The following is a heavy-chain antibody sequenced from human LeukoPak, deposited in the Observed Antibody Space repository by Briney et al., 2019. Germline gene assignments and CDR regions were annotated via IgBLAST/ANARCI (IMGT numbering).Heavy chain of an antibody. V-gene: IGHV1-46*01. D-gene: IGHD3-16*02. CDR1: GYTFSSYY. CDR3: ARSGYVWGSYRDDTFDI. J-gene: IGHJ3*02. Sequence: ASVKVSCKASGYTFSSYYMHWVRQAPGQGLEWMGIINPSGGSTSYTQKFQGRVTMTRETSTSTVYMELSSLRSEDTAVYYCARSGYVWGSYRDDTFDIWGQGTMVTVSS. CDR2: INPSGGST.